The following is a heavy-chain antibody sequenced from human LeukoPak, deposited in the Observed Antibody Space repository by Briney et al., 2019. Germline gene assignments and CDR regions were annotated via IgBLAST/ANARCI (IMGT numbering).Heavy chain of an antibody. D-gene: IGHD3-9*01. CDR2: INSDGSIT. CDR1: GFPFSTYW. J-gene: IGHJ4*02. CDR3: ARGDDILTGYHTFDY. Sequence: GGSLRLPCAASGFPFSTYWMHWVRQAPGEGLVWVSRINSDGSITTYADSVKGRFTLSRDNTKNTLYLQMNSLRAEDTAVYFCARGDDILTGYHTFDYWGQGTLVTVSS. V-gene: IGHV3-74*01.